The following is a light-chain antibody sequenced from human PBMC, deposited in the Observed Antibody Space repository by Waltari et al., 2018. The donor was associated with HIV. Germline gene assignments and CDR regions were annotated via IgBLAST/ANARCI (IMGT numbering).Light chain of an antibody. J-gene: IGLJ1*01. Sequence: SYVLTQPPSVSVAPGQTARITCGGNNIGSKRVHWYQQKAGQAPVLVVYNASDRPSGIPERFSGSNSGNTATLPISSVEAGDEADYYCHVWDRSSDHHVFGTGTKVTVL. CDR1: NIGSKR. CDR3: HVWDRSSDHHV. V-gene: IGLV3-21*02. CDR2: NAS.